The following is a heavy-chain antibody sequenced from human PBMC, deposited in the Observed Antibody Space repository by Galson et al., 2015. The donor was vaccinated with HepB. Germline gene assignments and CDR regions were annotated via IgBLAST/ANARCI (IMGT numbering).Heavy chain of an antibody. CDR2: MNPNSGNA. CDR3: ATTGATSSLGSFDY. CDR1: GYTFISYD. J-gene: IGHJ4*02. V-gene: IGHV1-8*01. D-gene: IGHD5-24*01. Sequence: SVKVSCKAPGYTFISYDINWVRQATGQGLEWMGWMNPNSGNAGYAQKFQGRVTMTRNTSISTAYMELSSLRSEDTAVYYCATTGATSSLGSFDYWGQGTLVTVSS.